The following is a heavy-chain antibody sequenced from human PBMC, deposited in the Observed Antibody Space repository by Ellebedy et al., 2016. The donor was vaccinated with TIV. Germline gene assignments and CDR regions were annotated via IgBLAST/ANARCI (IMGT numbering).Heavy chain of an antibody. CDR2: ISSSSSYI. Sequence: GESLKISCAASGFTFSSYSMNWVRQAPGKGLEWVSSISSSSSYIYYEDSVKGRFTISRDNAKKSLYLQMNSLRAEDTAVYYCARDGSYYSLDYWGQGTLVTVSS. J-gene: IGHJ4*02. CDR1: GFTFSSYS. V-gene: IGHV3-21*01. D-gene: IGHD1-26*01. CDR3: ARDGSYYSLDY.